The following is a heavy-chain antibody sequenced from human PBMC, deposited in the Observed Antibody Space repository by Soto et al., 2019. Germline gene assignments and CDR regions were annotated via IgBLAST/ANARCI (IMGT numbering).Heavy chain of an antibody. CDR1: GGTFSSYA. CDR2: IIPIFGTA. V-gene: IGHV1-69*12. CDR3: TAHHPTHSSYGMDV. Sequence: QVQLVQSGAEVKKPGSSVKVSCKASGGTFSSYAISWVRQAPGQGLEWMGGIIPIFGTATYAPKFQGRVTITAAESPTTAYMERSSLRSDDTAVYYCTAHHPTHSSYGMDVWGQGTTVTVSS. J-gene: IGHJ6*02.